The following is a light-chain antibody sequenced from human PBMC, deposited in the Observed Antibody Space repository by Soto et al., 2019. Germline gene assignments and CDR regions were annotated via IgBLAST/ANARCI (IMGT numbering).Light chain of an antibody. CDR3: QQADSFPIT. CDR1: QGIGRW. Sequence: DIQMTQSPSYVSASVGDRVTITCRASQGIGRWLAWYQQSPGKAPKLLIYDASSLESGVPSRFSGSGSGTEFNLTISSLQPEDFATYFCQQADSFPITFAQGTRLEI. CDR2: DAS. V-gene: IGKV1D-12*01. J-gene: IGKJ5*01.